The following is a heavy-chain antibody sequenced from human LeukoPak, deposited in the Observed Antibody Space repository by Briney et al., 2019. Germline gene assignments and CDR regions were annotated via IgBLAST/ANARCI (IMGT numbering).Heavy chain of an antibody. V-gene: IGHV3-66*01. Sequence: PGRSLRLSCAASGITVSSNYMSWVRQAPGKGLEWVSVIYRGGSTYYADSVKGRFTISRDNSKNTLYLQVNSLRAEDTAVYYCARDTPHSSSWYVNYWGQGTLVTVSS. CDR1: GITVSSNY. J-gene: IGHJ4*02. CDR3: ARDTPHSSSWYVNY. D-gene: IGHD6-13*01. CDR2: IYRGGST.